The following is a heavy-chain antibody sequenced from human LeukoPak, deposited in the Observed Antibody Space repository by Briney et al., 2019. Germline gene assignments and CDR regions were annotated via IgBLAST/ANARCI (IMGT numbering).Heavy chain of an antibody. D-gene: IGHD3-22*01. Sequence: GGSLRLACTASGFTFGDYAMSWFRQAPGKGLEWVGFIRSKAYGGTTEYAASVKGRSTISRDDSKSIAYLQMNSLKTEDTAVYYCTRDLYDSSGYYYIEVGYWGQGTLVTVSS. CDR3: TRDLYDSSGYYYIEVGY. CDR1: GFTFGDYA. V-gene: IGHV3-49*03. CDR2: IRSKAYGGTT. J-gene: IGHJ4*02.